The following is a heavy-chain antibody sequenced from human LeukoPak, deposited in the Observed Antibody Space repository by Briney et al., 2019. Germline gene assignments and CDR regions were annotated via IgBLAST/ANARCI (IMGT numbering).Heavy chain of an antibody. V-gene: IGHV3-7*03. CDR1: GFTFSNYW. Sequence: GGSLRLSCAASGFTFSNYWMTWVRQAPGKGLEWVANINRDGSERYYVDSVKGRFTISRDDAESSLYLQMNSLRAEDTAVYYCARRNAMDVWGQGTTVIVFS. CDR3: ARRNAMDV. CDR2: INRDGSER. J-gene: IGHJ6*02.